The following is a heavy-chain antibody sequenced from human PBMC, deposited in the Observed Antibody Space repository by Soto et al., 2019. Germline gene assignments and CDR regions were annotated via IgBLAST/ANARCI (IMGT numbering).Heavy chain of an antibody. CDR3: AKNQERELPRVIDF. J-gene: IGHJ4*02. D-gene: IGHD1-7*01. CDR2: MSGSSSTT. V-gene: IGHV3-23*01. Sequence: EVRLLESGGGLVKPGGSLRLSCATSGLTISNYAMSWVRQAPGGGLEWVSSMSGSSSTTYYADSVRRRFTIARNTSKNTLYLQMSSLRAEGTALYYGAKNQERELPRVIDFWGQGTLVTVSS. CDR1: GLTISNYA.